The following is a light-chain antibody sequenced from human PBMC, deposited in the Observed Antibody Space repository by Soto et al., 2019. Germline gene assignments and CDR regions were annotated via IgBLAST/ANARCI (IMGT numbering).Light chain of an antibody. CDR1: QNISSY. J-gene: IGKJ1*01. CDR3: QQRSNWPRT. CDR2: DVS. Sequence: VFTQSPATLSLSPGTRATLSCRASQNISSYLIWYQQKAGQAPRLLIYDVSNRATGIPARFSGNESGTDLTLNLGRLEPEDGEVDESQQRSNWPRTFVQGTKVDI. V-gene: IGKV3-11*01.